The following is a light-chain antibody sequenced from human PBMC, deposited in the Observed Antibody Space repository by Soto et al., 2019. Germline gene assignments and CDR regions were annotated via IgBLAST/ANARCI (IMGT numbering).Light chain of an antibody. J-gene: IGLJ2*01. CDR2: EVS. CDR3: RSYAAISTSSTVL. Sequence: QSALTQPASVSGAPGQSITISFTGTSSDVGKYSYVSWYQQHPGKAPKLVIYEVSYRPSGFSNRFSGSKSGNTASLTISGLQAEDEADYFCRSYAAISTSSTVLFGGGTKLTVL. CDR1: SSDVGKYSY. V-gene: IGLV2-14*01.